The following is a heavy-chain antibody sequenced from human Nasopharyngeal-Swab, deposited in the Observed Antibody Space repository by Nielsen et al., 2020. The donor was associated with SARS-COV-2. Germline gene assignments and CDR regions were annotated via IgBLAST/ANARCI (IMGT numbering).Heavy chain of an antibody. CDR2: IYTSAST. CDR1: GGSISSYY. CDR3: ARVGTIAAAGLDAFDI. Sequence: SETLSLTCTVSGGSISSYYWCWIRQPAGKGLEWIGRIYTSASTNYNPSLKSRVTMSVDTSKNQFSLKLSSVTAADTAVYYCARVGTIAAAGLDAFDIWGQGTMVTVSS. D-gene: IGHD6-13*01. J-gene: IGHJ3*02. V-gene: IGHV4-4*07.